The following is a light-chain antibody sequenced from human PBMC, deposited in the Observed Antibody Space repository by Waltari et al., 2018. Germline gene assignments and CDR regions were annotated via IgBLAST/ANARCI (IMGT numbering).Light chain of an antibody. CDR3: QQYGSSIFT. J-gene: IGKJ3*01. CDR2: GAS. V-gene: IGKV3-20*01. Sequence: EILLTQPPGTLSLSPGDRATLSCRSSQRISSSYLAWYQQKPGQAPRLLIYGASSRATGIPDRFSGSGSGTDFTLTISRLEPEDFAVYYCQQYGSSIFTFGPGTKVDIK. CDR1: QRISSSY.